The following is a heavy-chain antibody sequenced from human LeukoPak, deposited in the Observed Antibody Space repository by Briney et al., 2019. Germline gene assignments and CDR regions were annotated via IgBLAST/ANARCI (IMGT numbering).Heavy chain of an antibody. J-gene: IGHJ6*04. CDR3: AELGITMIGGV. D-gene: IGHD3-10*02. V-gene: IGHV3-48*03. Sequence: GGSLRLSCGASGFTFRTSWMNWVRQAPGKGPEWVSYISSSGSTIYYADSVKGRFTISRDNAKNSLYVQMNSLRAEDTAVYYCAELGITMIGGVWGKGTTVTISS. CDR2: ISSSGSTI. CDR1: GFTFRTSW.